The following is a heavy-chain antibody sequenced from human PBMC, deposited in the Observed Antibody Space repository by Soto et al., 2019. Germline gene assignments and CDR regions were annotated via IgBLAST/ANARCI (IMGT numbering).Heavy chain of an antibody. J-gene: IGHJ5*02. Sequence: ASVKVSCKASGYTFTSYYMHWVRQAPGQGLEWMGIINPSGGSTSYAQKFQGRVTMTRDTSTSTVYMELSSLRSEDTAVYYCARERGRFLEWLRRNWLDPWGQGTLVTVSS. D-gene: IGHD3-3*01. CDR3: ARERGRFLEWLRRNWLDP. CDR1: GYTFTSYY. CDR2: INPSGGST. V-gene: IGHV1-46*01.